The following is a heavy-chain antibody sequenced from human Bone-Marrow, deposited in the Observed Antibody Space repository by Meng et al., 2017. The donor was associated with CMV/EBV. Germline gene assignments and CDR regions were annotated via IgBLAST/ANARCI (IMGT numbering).Heavy chain of an antibody. D-gene: IGHD3-22*01. CDR2: IYYSGST. CDR1: GGSISSSSYY. CDR3: ARLYDSSTEYFQH. J-gene: IGHJ1*01. Sequence: VSGGSISSSSYYWGWIRQPPGKGLEWIGSIYYSGSTYYNPSLKSRVTISVDTSKNQFSLKLSSVTAADTAVYYCARLYDSSTEYFQHRGQGTLVTVSS. V-gene: IGHV4-39*07.